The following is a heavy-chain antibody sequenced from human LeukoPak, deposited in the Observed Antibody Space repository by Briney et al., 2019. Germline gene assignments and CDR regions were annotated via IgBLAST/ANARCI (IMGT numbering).Heavy chain of an antibody. CDR2: ISGNGGST. J-gene: IGHJ4*02. CDR3: AKPGYCTNGVCYNGGGFDY. D-gene: IGHD2-8*01. Sequence: GGSLRLSCAASGVTFSSYAMSWVRQAPGKGLEWVSTISGNGGSTYYADSVRGRFTISRDNSKNTLYLQMNSLRAEDTAVYYCAKPGYCTNGVCYNGGGFDYWGQGTLVTVSS. V-gene: IGHV3-23*01. CDR1: GVTFSSYA.